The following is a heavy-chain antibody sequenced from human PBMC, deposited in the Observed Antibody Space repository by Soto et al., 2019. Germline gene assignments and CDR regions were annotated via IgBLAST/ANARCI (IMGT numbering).Heavy chain of an antibody. V-gene: IGHV1-69*01. D-gene: IGHD1-7*01. CDR2: IIPIFGTA. CDR3: ARDMRSGITGTFAYSHFDY. CDR1: GGTFSSYA. Sequence: QVQLVQSGAEVKKPGSSVKVSCKASGGTFSSYAISWVRQAPGQGLEWMGGIIPIFGTANYAQKFQGRVTITADESTSTAYMELSSLRSEDTAVYYCARDMRSGITGTFAYSHFDYWGQGTLVTVSS. J-gene: IGHJ4*02.